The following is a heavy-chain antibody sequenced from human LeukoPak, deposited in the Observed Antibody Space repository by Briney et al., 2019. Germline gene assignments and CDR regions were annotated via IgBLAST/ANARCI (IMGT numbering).Heavy chain of an antibody. Sequence: GGSLRLSCAASGITFGNNWMHWVRQGPGKGLVWISGINSDGGGAIYADSVKGRFTVSRDNAKNTLYLQMNSLRAEDTAVYYCARGVPHNRFDTWGQGTLVTVSS. D-gene: IGHD5/OR15-5a*01. CDR3: ARGVPHNRFDT. CDR1: GITFGNNW. V-gene: IGHV3-74*01. CDR2: INSDGGGA. J-gene: IGHJ5*02.